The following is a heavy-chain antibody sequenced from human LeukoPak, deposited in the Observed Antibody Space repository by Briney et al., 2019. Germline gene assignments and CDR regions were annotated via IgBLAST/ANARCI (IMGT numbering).Heavy chain of an antibody. J-gene: IGHJ6*03. CDR3: VSYYGSGPFYYYYYMDV. D-gene: IGHD3-10*01. Sequence: GGSLRLSCAASGFTFSSYSMNWVRQAPGKGLEWVSSISSSSSYIYYADSVKGRFTISRDNAKNSLYLQMNSLRAEDTAVYYCVSYYGSGPFYYYYYMDVWGKGTTVTVSS. CDR2: ISSSSSYI. V-gene: IGHV3-21*01. CDR1: GFTFSSYS.